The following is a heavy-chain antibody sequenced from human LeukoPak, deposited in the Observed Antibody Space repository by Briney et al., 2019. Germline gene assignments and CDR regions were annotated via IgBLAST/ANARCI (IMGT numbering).Heavy chain of an antibody. CDR2: ISSSSGTI. V-gene: IGHV3-48*02. J-gene: IGHJ5*02. CDR3: ARGGSSSWHMVGT. Sequence: PGGSLRLSCAASGFAFSRYNMDWVRQAPGKGLEWVSYISSSSGTIYYADSVKGRFTISRDNAKNSVYLQMNSLRDEDTAVYYCARGGSSSWHMVGTWGQGTLVTVSS. D-gene: IGHD6-13*01. CDR1: GFAFSRYN.